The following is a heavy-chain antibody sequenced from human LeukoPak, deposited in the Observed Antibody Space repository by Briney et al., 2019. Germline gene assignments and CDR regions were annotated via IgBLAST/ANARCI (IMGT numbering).Heavy chain of an antibody. V-gene: IGHV1-18*01. CDR2: ISGYNGET. CDR3: ARDSRTLLQWFGEFTLPH. J-gene: IGHJ4*02. CDR1: GYTFTSYG. Sequence: ASMKVSCKTSGYTFTSYGITWVRQAPGQGLEWMGWISGYNGETNYAQKLQGRVSMTTDTSTSTAYMELRSLRSDDTAVYYCARDSRTLLQWFGEFTLPHWGQGTLLTVSS. D-gene: IGHD3-10*01.